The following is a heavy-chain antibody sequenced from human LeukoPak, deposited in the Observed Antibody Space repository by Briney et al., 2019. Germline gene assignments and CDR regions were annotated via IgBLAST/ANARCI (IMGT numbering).Heavy chain of an antibody. Sequence: SETLSLTCTVSGGSISSNNWWSWVRQPPGKGLEWIGEMYHSGSTNYNPSLKSRVTISVDKSKNQFSLKLSSVTAADTAVYYCARKRADTWYYFDCWGQGTLVTVSS. D-gene: IGHD2-2*02. J-gene: IGHJ4*02. CDR1: GGSISSNNW. CDR2: MYHSGST. V-gene: IGHV4-4*02. CDR3: ARKRADTWYYFDC.